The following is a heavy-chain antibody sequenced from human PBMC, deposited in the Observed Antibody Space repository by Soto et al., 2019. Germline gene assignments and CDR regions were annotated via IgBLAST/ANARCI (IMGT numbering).Heavy chain of an antibody. CDR3: ARDPYDNSGSYFNAPLDY. V-gene: IGHV3-33*01. D-gene: IGHD3-22*01. Sequence: GGSLRLSCAASGFTLSNYGMHWVRQAPGKGLDWVAVMWPDGTTKFYADSVKGRFTLSRDNSKNTLYLQTDSLRAEDTAVYYCARDPYDNSGSYFNAPLDYWGQGTLVTVSS. J-gene: IGHJ4*02. CDR1: GFTLSNYG. CDR2: MWPDGTTK.